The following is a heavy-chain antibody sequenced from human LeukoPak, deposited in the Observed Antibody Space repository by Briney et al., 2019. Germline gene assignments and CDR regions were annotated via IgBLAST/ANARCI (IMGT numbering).Heavy chain of an antibody. D-gene: IGHD2-8*01. CDR1: GYGFTNYW. Sequence: GEALKISCKSSGYGFTNYWIGWVRQMPGKGLEWVGIILPGDSDTIYSPSFQGQVNISADYSINTAYQHWSSLRASDTAIYYCARLNTNVPDYWGQGTLVTVSS. CDR2: ILPGDSDT. V-gene: IGHV5-51*01. CDR3: ARLNTNVPDY. J-gene: IGHJ4*02.